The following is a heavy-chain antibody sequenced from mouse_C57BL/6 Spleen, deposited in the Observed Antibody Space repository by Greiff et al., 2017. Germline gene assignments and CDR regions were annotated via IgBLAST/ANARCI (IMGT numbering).Heavy chain of an antibody. V-gene: IGHV1-81*01. Sequence: QVHVKQSGAELARPGASVKLSCKASGYTFTSYGISWVKQRTGQGLEWIGEIYPRSGNTYYNEKFKGKATLTADKSSSTAYMELRSLTSEDSAVYFCASRGPFYYGSSDAMDYWGQGTSVTVSS. D-gene: IGHD1-1*01. CDR2: IYPRSGNT. J-gene: IGHJ4*01. CDR1: GYTFTSYG. CDR3: ASRGPFYYGSSDAMDY.